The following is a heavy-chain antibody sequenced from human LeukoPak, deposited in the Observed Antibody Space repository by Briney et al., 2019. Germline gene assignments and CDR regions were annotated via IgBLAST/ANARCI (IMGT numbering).Heavy chain of an antibody. CDR1: GFTFRSYG. J-gene: IGHJ6*03. CDR2: IGYDGSNK. CDR3: AQDSYYYYIDV. Sequence: GGSLRLSCAASGFTFRSYGMHWVRQAPGKGLEWVTFIGYDGSNKYYTDSVKGRFTISRDNSKNTLYLQMNSLRAEDTAIYYCAQDSYYYYIDVWGKGPRSPSP. V-gene: IGHV3-30*02.